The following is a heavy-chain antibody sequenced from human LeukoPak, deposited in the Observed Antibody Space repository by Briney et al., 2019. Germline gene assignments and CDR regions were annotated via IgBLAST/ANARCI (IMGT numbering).Heavy chain of an antibody. CDR2: ISGSGGST. CDR3: AKDTRYSGSYYFVFDY. J-gene: IGHJ4*02. D-gene: IGHD1-26*01. V-gene: IGHV3-23*01. CDR1: GFTFSSYA. Sequence: GSLRLSCAASGFTFSSYAMSWVRQAPGKGLEWVSAISGSGGSTYYADSVKGRFTISRDNSKNTLYLQMNSLRAEDTAIYYCAKDTRYSGSYYFVFDYWGQGTLVTVSS.